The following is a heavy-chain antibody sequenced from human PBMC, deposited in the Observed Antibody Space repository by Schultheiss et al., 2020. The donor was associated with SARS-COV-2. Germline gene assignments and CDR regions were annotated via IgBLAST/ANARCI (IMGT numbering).Heavy chain of an antibody. V-gene: IGHV4-61*08. CDR2: INHSGST. CDR3: AGSIAAAGLAYYYYGMDV. Sequence: SETLSLTCAVSGGSISSGGYYWSWIRQPPGKGLEWIGEINHSGSTNYNPSLKSRVTISVDTSKNQFSLKLSSVTAADTAVYYCAGSIAAAGLAYYYYGMDVWGQGTTVTVSS. CDR1: GGSISSGGYY. D-gene: IGHD6-13*01. J-gene: IGHJ6*02.